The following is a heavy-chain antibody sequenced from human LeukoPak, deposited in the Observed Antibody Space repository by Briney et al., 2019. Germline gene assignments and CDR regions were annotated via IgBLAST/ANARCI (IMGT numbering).Heavy chain of an antibody. CDR3: ALQEMATTRMDY. D-gene: IGHD5-24*01. V-gene: IGHV1-46*01. CDR2: INPSGGST. CDR1: GYTFTSYY. J-gene: IGHJ4*02. Sequence: ASVKVSCKASGYTFTSYYMHWVRQAPGQGLEWMGIINPSGGSTSYAQKFQGRVTMTRNTSTSTVYMELSSLRSEDTAVYYCALQEMATTRMDYWGQGTLVTVSS.